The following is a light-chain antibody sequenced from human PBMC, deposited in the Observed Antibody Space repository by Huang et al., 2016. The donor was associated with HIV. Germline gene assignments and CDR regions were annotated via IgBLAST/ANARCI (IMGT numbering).Light chain of an antibody. Sequence: VITQSPATLSVSPGERATLSCRASESILRNLAWYQQRPGQPPRLLIYGASVRRPGIPDRFRGSGSGTEFSLTISSLQSEDFAVYYCQQYNKWPPYTYGQGTKLEIK. V-gene: IGKV3-15*01. CDR3: QQYNKWPPYT. J-gene: IGKJ2*01. CDR2: GAS. CDR1: ESILRN.